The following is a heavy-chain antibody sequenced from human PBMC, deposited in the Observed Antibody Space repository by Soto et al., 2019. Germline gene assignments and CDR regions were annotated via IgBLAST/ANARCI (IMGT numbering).Heavy chain of an antibody. J-gene: IGHJ6*02. Sequence: PGESLKISCKGSGYSFTSYWIGWVRQMPGKGLEWMGIIYPGDSDTRYSPSFQGQVTISADKSISTAYLQWSSLKASDTAMYYCARHDVAVAGTVSIGKYGMDVWGQGTTVTVSS. CDR2: IYPGDSDT. V-gene: IGHV5-51*01. CDR3: ARHDVAVAGTVSIGKYGMDV. CDR1: GYSFTSYW. D-gene: IGHD6-19*01.